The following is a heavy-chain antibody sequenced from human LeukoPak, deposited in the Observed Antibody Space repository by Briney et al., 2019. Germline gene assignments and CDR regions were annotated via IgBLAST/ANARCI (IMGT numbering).Heavy chain of an antibody. J-gene: IGHJ4*02. Sequence: SQTLPLTCTVSGGSISSSSYYWGWIRQPPGKGLEWIGSIYYSGSTYYNPSLKSRVTISVDTSKNQFSLKLSSVTAADTAVYYCARRRPSHYFDYWGQGTVVTVSS. CDR3: ARRRPSHYFDY. V-gene: IGHV4-39*01. CDR1: GGSISSSSYY. CDR2: IYYSGST.